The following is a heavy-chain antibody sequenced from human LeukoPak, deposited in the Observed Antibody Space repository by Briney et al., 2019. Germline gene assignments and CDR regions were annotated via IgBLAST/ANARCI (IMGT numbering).Heavy chain of an antibody. CDR1: GFTFSNYA. J-gene: IGHJ1*01. CDR3: AGRPTGYSSGYIF. CDR2: VSGSSHKI. D-gene: IGHD5-18*01. V-gene: IGHV3-23*01. Sequence: PGGSLRLFCVASGFTFSNYAMSWVRQAPNKGLDWVSVVSGSSHKIRYADSVKGRFTISRDNFENTLYLQMNNLRAEDTALYYCAGRPTGYSSGYIFWGQGALVTVSS.